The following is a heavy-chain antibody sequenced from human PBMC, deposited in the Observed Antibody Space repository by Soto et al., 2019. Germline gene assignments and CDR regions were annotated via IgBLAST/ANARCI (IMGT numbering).Heavy chain of an antibody. CDR3: VKDRRYCSGGSCYSPFHWFDP. Sequence: GSLRLSCSASGFTFSSYAMHWVRQAPGEGLEYVSAISSNGGSTYYADSVKGRFTISRDNSKNTLYLQMSSLRAEDTAVYYCVKDRRYCSGGSCYSPFHWFDPWGQGTLVTVSS. D-gene: IGHD2-15*01. V-gene: IGHV3-64D*08. CDR2: ISSNGGST. CDR1: GFTFSSYA. J-gene: IGHJ5*02.